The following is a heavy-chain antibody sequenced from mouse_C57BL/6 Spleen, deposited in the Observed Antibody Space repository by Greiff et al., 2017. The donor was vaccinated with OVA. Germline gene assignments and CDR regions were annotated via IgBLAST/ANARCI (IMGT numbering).Heavy chain of an antibody. CDR2: ISSGSSTI. V-gene: IGHV5-17*01. J-gene: IGHJ3*01. CDR3: ARTAYYSNYWFAY. CDR1: GFTFSDYG. Sequence: EVQLVESGGGLVKPGGSLKLSCAASGFTFSDYGMHWVRQAPEKGLEWVAYISSGSSTIYYADTVKGRFTISRDNAKNTLFLQMTSLRSEDTAMYYCARTAYYSNYWFAYWGQGTLVTVSA. D-gene: IGHD2-5*01.